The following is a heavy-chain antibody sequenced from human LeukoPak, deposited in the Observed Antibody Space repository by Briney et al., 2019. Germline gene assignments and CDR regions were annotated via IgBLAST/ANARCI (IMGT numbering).Heavy chain of an antibody. V-gene: IGHV4-59*11. D-gene: IGHD6-13*01. CDR1: GGSINTHY. CDR2: IYYSGNT. CDR3: ASSPLGASRVYFDY. J-gene: IGHJ4*02. Sequence: PSETLSLTRTVSGGSINTHYWNWIRQPPGKGLEWIGYIYYSGNTNYNPSLKSRVTISVDTSKNQFSLKVTSVTAADTAVYYCASSPLGASRVYFDYWGQGTLVTVSS.